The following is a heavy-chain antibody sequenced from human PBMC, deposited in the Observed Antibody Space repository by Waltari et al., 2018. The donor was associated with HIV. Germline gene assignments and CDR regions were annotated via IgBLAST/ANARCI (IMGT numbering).Heavy chain of an antibody. Sequence: QVHLVQSGAELRKPGASVTVSCKASGYNFTNYGITWVRQAPGQGLEWMGWIIGYNGYTKYAQKVRGRVTMTTDTSTSTAYLEMGSLRFDDTAVYYCARDHYYGSSGYYSDYWGQGTLVTVSS. J-gene: IGHJ4*02. CDR3: ARDHYYGSSGYYSDY. V-gene: IGHV1-18*01. CDR2: IIGYNGYT. CDR1: GYNFTNYG. D-gene: IGHD3-22*01.